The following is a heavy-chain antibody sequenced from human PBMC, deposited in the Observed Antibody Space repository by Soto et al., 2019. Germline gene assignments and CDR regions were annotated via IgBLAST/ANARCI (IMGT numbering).Heavy chain of an antibody. V-gene: IGHV4-34*01. CDR2: INHSGST. J-gene: IGHJ3*02. Sequence: SETRARSWAVYGGSFSCYCWSWMRQPPGKGLEWIGEINHSGSTNYNPSLKSRVTISVDTSKNQFSLKLSSVTAADTAVYYCARTGYSSGWYKAAFDIWGQGTMVTVSS. D-gene: IGHD6-19*01. CDR3: ARTGYSSGWYKAAFDI. CDR1: GGSFSCYC.